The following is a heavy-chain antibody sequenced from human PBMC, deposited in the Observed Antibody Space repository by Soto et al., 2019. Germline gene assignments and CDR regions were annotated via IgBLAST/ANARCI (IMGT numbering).Heavy chain of an antibody. D-gene: IGHD4-17*01. CDR3: ARVPPPYGDYDIYYYYGMDV. J-gene: IGHJ6*02. Sequence: QVQLVQSGAEVKKPGSSVKVSCKASGGTFSSYAISWVRQAPGQGLEWMGGIIPIFGTANYAQKFQGRVTITADESTSTAYMELSSLRSEDTAVYYCARVPPPYGDYDIYYYYGMDVWGQGTTVTVSS. CDR2: IIPIFGTA. CDR1: GGTFSSYA. V-gene: IGHV1-69*01.